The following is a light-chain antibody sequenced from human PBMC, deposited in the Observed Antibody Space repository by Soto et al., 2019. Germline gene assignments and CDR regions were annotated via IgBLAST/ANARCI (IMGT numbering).Light chain of an antibody. V-gene: IGKV3-20*01. CDR3: QQYGSSPPIT. CDR2: GAS. J-gene: IGKJ5*01. Sequence: EIVMTQSPATLSVSPGARATRSCRASQSVSSYLAWYQQKPGQAPRLLIYGASSRATGIPDRFSGSGSGTDFTLTISRLEPEDFAVYYCQQYGSSPPITFGQGTRLEIK. CDR1: QSVSSY.